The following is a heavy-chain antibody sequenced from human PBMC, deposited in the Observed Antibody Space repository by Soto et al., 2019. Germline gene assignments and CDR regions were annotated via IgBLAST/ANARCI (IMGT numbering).Heavy chain of an antibody. CDR3: ARQSIALVGTVVSTFDY. CDR1: GYSFTSYW. D-gene: IGHD6-19*01. Sequence: NSLNISCEGSGYSFTSYWISWVRQMPGKGLEWMGRIDPSDSYTNYSPSFQGHVTISADKSISTAYLQWSSLKASDTAMYYCARQSIALVGTVVSTFDYCGQGTLDT. CDR2: IDPSDSYT. J-gene: IGHJ4*02. V-gene: IGHV5-10-1*01.